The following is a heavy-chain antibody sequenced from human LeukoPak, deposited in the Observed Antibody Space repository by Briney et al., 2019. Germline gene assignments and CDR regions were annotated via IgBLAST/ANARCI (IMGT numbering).Heavy chain of an antibody. J-gene: IGHJ6*02. CDR1: GGTFSSYA. Sequence: GASVKVSCKASGGTFSSYAISWVRQAPGQGLEWMGGIIPIFGTANYAQKFQGRVTITADESTSTAYMELSSLRSEDTAVYYCARDRSEAYCGGDCYSANYYYYGMDVWGQGTTVTVSS. CDR2: IIPIFGTA. V-gene: IGHV1-69*13. CDR3: ARDRSEAYCGGDCYSANYYYYGMDV. D-gene: IGHD2-21*02.